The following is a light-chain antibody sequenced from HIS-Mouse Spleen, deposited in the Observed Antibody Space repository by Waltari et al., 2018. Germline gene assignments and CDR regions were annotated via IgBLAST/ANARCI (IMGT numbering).Light chain of an antibody. V-gene: IGLV2-14*01. J-gene: IGLJ1*01. CDR3: SSYTSSSTYV. CDR1: SSDVGGYNY. CDR2: EVS. Sequence: QSALTQPASVSGSPGQSLTLPCPGTSSDVGGYNYVPWYQQHPGKAPKLMIYEVSNRPSGVSNRFSGSKSGNTASLTISGLQAEDEADYYCSSYTSSSTYVFGTGTKVTVL.